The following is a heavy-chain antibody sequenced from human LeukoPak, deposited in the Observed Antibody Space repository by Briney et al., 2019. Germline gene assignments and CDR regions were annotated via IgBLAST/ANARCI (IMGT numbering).Heavy chain of an antibody. J-gene: IGHJ5*02. CDR2: IYYSGST. V-gene: IGHV4-59*01. D-gene: IGHD2-2*02. Sequence: NPSETLSLTCTVSGGSISSYYWSWIRQPPGKGLEWIGYIYYSGSTNYNPSLKSRVTISVDTSKNQFSLKLSSVTAADTAVYYCARVNCSSTSCYRRPGWFDPWGQGTLVTVSS. CDR1: GGSISSYY. CDR3: ARVNCSSTSCYRRPGWFDP.